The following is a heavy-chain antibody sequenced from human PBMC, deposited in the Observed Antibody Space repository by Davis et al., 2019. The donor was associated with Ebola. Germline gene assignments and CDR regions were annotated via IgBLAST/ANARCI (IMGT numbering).Heavy chain of an antibody. CDR1: GFTFSSYW. J-gene: IGHJ4*02. V-gene: IGHV3-30*18. CDR3: AKLGMLY. CDR2: ISYDGSNK. Sequence: PGGSLRLSCAASGFTFSSYWMSWVRQAPGKGLEWVAVISYDGSNKYYADSVKGRFTISRDNSKNTLYLQMNSLRAEDTAVYYCAKLGMLYWGQGTLVTVSS. D-gene: IGHD7-27*01.